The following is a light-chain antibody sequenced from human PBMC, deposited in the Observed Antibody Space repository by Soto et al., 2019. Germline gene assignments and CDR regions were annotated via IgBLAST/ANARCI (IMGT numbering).Light chain of an antibody. CDR3: QQRRNWGGLT. J-gene: IGKJ4*01. Sequence: EIVLTQSPATLSLSPGERATLSCRASQSVSSYLAWYQQKPGQAPRLLIYDASNRATGIPARFSGSGSGTDFTLTIISLEPEDFAVYYCQQRRNWGGLTFGGGTKVEIK. V-gene: IGKV3-11*01. CDR1: QSVSSY. CDR2: DAS.